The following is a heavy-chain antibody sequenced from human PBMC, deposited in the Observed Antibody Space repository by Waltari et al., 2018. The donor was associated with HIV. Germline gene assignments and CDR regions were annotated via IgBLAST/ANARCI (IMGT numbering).Heavy chain of an antibody. V-gene: IGHV3-64*01. J-gene: IGHJ3*02. CDR2: ITGDGGST. CDR1: GFTFSSFS. D-gene: IGHD1-1*01. CDR3: TRNWNHDAFDI. Sequence: EVQLVESGGGLVQPGGSLRLSCAAPGFTFSSFSMHWVRQAPGKGLQYVSAITGDGGSTFYANSVKGRFTISRDNSKNTLYLQMGSLRADDMAVYYCTRNWNHDAFDIWGRGTMVTVSS.